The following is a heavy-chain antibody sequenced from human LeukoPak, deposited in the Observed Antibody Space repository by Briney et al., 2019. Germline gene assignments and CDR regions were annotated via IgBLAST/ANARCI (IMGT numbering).Heavy chain of an antibody. CDR3: ARFMVRENQWLAYFDY. CDR2: IYPGDSDT. J-gene: IGHJ4*02. V-gene: IGHV5-51*01. Sequence: GESLKISCQGSGYSFTSYWIGWVRPMPGKGLEWMGIIYPGDSDTRYSPSFQGQVTISADKSISTAYLQWSSLKASDTAMYYCARFMVRENQWLAYFDYWGQGTLVTVTS. D-gene: IGHD6-19*01. CDR1: GYSFTSYW.